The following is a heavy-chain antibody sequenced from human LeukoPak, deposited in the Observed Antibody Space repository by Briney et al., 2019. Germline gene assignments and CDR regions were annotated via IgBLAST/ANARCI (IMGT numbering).Heavy chain of an antibody. D-gene: IGHD6-13*01. CDR1: GYTFTSYG. Sequence: ASVKVSCKASGYTFTSYGVSWVRQAPGQGLEWMGWISAYNGNTNYAQKLQGRVTMTTDTSTSTAYMELRSLRSDDTAVYYCASIAAAGTPTYYGMDVWGQGTTVTVSS. CDR3: ASIAAAGTPTYYGMDV. V-gene: IGHV1-18*01. CDR2: ISAYNGNT. J-gene: IGHJ6*02.